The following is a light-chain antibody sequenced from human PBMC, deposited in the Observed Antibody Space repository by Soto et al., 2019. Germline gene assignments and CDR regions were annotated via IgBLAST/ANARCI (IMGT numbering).Light chain of an antibody. J-gene: IGKJ1*01. V-gene: IGKV1-5*01. CDR2: DAS. CDR1: QSINNW. CDR3: QQSDNYSWT. Sequence: GDRVTITCRASQSINNWLAWYQQKPGKAPNLLIYDASTLKSGVSSRFSGSGHGTEFTLTIDSLKPDDFDTYYCQQSDNYSWTFGQGTKV.